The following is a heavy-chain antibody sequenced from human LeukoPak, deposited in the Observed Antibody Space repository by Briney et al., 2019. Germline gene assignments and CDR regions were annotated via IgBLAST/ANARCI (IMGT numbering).Heavy chain of an antibody. CDR1: GGSISSGSYY. J-gene: IGHJ6*02. Sequence: MSSETLSLTCTVSGGSISSGSYYWSWIRQPAGKGLEWIGRIYTSGSTNYNPSLKSRVTISVDTSKNQFSLKLSSVTAADTAVYYCAREGGWHKSTYDSSGYPALNYYYYYGMDVWGQGTTVTVSS. D-gene: IGHD3-22*01. V-gene: IGHV4-61*02. CDR2: IYTSGST. CDR3: AREGGWHKSTYDSSGYPALNYYYYYGMDV.